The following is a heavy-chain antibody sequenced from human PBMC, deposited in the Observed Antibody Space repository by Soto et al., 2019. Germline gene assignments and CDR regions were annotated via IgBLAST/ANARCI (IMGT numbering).Heavy chain of an antibody. J-gene: IGHJ2*01. V-gene: IGHV3-23*01. CDR2: ISGSGGST. Sequence: EVQLLESGGGLVQPGGSLRLSCAASGFTFSSYAMNWVSQAPGKGLEWVSVISGSGGSTYYADAVKGRFTISSDNSKNTLYLQMNSLRAEDTAVYYCAKRTVGWYFDLWGRGTLVTVSS. D-gene: IGHD4-17*01. CDR3: AKRTVGWYFDL. CDR1: GFTFSSYA.